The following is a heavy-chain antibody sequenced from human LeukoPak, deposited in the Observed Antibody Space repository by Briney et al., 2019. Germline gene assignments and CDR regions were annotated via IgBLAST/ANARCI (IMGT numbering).Heavy chain of an antibody. CDR1: GCTFSSYC. J-gene: IGHJ6*02. V-gene: IGHV3-33*01. D-gene: IGHD2-2*01. CDR3: ARDLAMPGYGMDV. Sequence: EWSLRLPCAASGCTFSSYCMHWVRQAPGNGLEWVAVIWYDGSNKYYADSVKGRFTISRDNSKNTLYLQMNSVRAEDTAVYYCARDLAMPGYGMDVWGQGTTVTVSS. CDR2: IWYDGSNK.